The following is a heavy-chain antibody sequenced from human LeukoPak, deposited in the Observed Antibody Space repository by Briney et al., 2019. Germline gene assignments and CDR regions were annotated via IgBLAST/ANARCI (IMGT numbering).Heavy chain of an antibody. CDR3: ARMYYDILTGYLYYFDY. V-gene: IGHV1-2*02. J-gene: IGHJ4*02. CDR2: INPNSGGT. CDR1: GYTFTGYY. D-gene: IGHD3-9*01. Sequence: GAPVKVSCKASGYTFTGYYMHWVRQAPGQGLEWMGWINPNSGGTNYAQKFQGRVTMTRDTSISTAYMELSRLRSDDTAVYYCARMYYDILTGYLYYFDYWGQGTLVTVSS.